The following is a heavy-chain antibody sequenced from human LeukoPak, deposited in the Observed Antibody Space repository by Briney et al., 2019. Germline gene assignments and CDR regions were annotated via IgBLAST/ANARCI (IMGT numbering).Heavy chain of an antibody. CDR3: ARGVDYAMDV. V-gene: IGHV3-74*01. J-gene: IGHJ6*02. Sequence: GGSLRLSCAVSGFTSSAYGMDGLRQAPGKGLVWVSFLDTTGTTTTYADSVKGRFTISRDIAKNTLHLEMNSLRAEDTGVYYCARGVDYAMDVWGQGTTVTVSS. CDR1: GFTSSAYG. CDR2: LDTTGTTT.